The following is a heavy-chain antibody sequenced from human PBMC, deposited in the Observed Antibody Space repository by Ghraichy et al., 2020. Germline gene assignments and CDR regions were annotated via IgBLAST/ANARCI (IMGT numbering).Heavy chain of an antibody. J-gene: IGHJ4*02. D-gene: IGHD6-13*01. CDR3: ARGEKAPRRRWYSSSWFDY. Sequence: SETLSLTCAVYGGSFSGYYWSWIRQPPGKGLEWIGEINHSGSTNYNPSLKSRVTISVDTSKNQFSLKLSSVTAADTAVYYCARGEKAPRRRWYSSSWFDYWGQGTLVTVSS. CDR1: GGSFSGYY. CDR2: INHSGST. V-gene: IGHV4-34*01.